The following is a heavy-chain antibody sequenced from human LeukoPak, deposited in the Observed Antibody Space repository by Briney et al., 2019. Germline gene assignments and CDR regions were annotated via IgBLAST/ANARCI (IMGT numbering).Heavy chain of an antibody. D-gene: IGHD6-19*01. Sequence: SVKVSCKASGGTFSSYAISWVRQAPGQGLEWMGRIITILGIANYAQKFQGRVTITADKSTSTAYMELSSLRSEDTAVYYCARELYSSGWYLDYWGQGTLVTVSS. V-gene: IGHV1-69*04. CDR2: IITILGIA. CDR1: GGTFSSYA. CDR3: ARELYSSGWYLDY. J-gene: IGHJ4*02.